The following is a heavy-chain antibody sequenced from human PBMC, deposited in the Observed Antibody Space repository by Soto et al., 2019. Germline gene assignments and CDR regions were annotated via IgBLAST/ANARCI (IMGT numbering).Heavy chain of an antibody. CDR2: ISGRGGST. J-gene: IGHJ3*02. V-gene: IGHV3-23*01. CDR1: GFTFSSYA. D-gene: IGHD3-16*01. CDR3: AKLDPSFIMTSDAFDI. Sequence: EVQLLESGGGLVQPGGSLRLSCAASGFTFSSYAMSWVRQAPGKGLEWGSAISGRGGSTYYADSVKGRFTISRDNSKNTLYLQMNSLRAEDTAVYYCAKLDPSFIMTSDAFDIWGQGTMVPVSS.